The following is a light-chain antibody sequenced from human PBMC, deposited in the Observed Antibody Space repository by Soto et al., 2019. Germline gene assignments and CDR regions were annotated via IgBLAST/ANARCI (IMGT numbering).Light chain of an antibody. J-gene: IGKJ2*01. CDR3: QQYYSTPRT. Sequence: DIVMTQSPDSLAVSLGERATINCKSSQSVLYSSNNKNYLAWYQQKPGQPPKLLIYWASTRESGVPDRFRGSGSGTDFTLTISIRQAEDVAVYYCQQYYSTPRTFGQGTKLEIK. V-gene: IGKV4-1*01. CDR2: WAS. CDR1: QSVLYSSNNKNY.